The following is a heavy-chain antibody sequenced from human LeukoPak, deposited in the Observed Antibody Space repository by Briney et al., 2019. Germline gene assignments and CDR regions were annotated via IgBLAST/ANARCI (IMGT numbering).Heavy chain of an antibody. V-gene: IGHV1-69*04. CDR1: GGTFSSYA. J-gene: IGHJ6*04. CDR3: ARVQLWSPYYYYGMDV. D-gene: IGHD5-18*01. CDR2: IIPIFGIA. Sequence: SVKVSCKASGGTFSSYAISWVRQAPGQGLEWMGRIIPIFGIANYAQKFQGRVTITADKSTSTAYMELSSLRSEDTAVYYCARVQLWSPYYYYGMDVWGKGTTVTVSS.